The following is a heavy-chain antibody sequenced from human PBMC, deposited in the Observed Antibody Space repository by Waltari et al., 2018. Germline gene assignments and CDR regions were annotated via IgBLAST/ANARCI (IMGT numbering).Heavy chain of an antibody. Sequence: EVQLVESGGGLVQPGGSLRLSCVASGFIFSTYWMAWVRQAPGKGLVWVSRINNDGSSTTYADSVKGRFTIARDNAKNTLYLHMSSLRAEDTAVYYCIRENIAAAGLESWGQGTLVTVSS. CDR2: INNDGSST. CDR1: GFIFSTYW. D-gene: IGHD6-13*01. CDR3: IRENIAAAGLES. V-gene: IGHV3-74*01. J-gene: IGHJ4*02.